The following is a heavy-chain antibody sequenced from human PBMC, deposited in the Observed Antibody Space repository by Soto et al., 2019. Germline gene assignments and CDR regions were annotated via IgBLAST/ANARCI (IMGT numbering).Heavy chain of an antibody. CDR3: AKDEGRSVVVPAAPYYYYYGIDV. Sequence: GGSLRLSCAASGFTFSSYGMHWVRQAPGKGLEWVAVISYDGSNKYYADSVKGRFTISRDNSKNTLYLQMNSLRAEDTAVYYCAKDEGRSVVVPAAPYYYYYGIDVWGQGTTVTVSS. CDR1: GFTFSSYG. V-gene: IGHV3-30*18. J-gene: IGHJ6*02. CDR2: ISYDGSNK. D-gene: IGHD2-2*01.